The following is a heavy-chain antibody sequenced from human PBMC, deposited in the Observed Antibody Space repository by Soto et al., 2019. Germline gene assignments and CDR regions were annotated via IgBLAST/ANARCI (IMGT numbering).Heavy chain of an antibody. V-gene: IGHV1-69*14. Sequence: QGQLVQSGAEVQKPGSSVKVSCKASGDTISNLAISWVRQAPGQGLEWMGGIMPIFDTTKYAEKFQGRVTITADKSTTTAYMELSSLRSDDTAVYYCARDRKNYGMDVWGQGTTVTVSS. CDR1: GDTISNLA. CDR2: IMPIFDTT. CDR3: ARDRKNYGMDV. J-gene: IGHJ6*02.